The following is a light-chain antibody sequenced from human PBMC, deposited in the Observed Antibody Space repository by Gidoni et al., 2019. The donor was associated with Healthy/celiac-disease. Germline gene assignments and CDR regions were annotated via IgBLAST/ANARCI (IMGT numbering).Light chain of an antibody. CDR1: SSNIGACYD. Sequence: QSVLTQPPSVSGAPVQRVTISCTGSSSNIGACYDVHWYQQLPGTAPKLLIYGNSNRPSGVPDRFSGSKSGTSASLAITGLQAEDEADYYCQSYDSSLSGSVFGGGTKLTVL. CDR2: GNS. CDR3: QSYDSSLSGSV. J-gene: IGLJ2*01. V-gene: IGLV1-40*01.